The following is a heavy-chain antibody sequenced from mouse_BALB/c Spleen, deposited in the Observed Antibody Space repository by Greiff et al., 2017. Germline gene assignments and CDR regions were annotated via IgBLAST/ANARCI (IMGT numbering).Heavy chain of an antibody. D-gene: IGHD1-2*01. Sequence: EVKLMESGPGLVKPSQSLSLTCTVTGYSITSDYAWNWIRQFPGNKLEWMGYISYSGSTSYNPSLKSRISITRDTSKNQFFLQLNSVTTEDTATYYCARGNYGYGFAYWGQGTLVTVSA. CDR1: GYSITSDYA. CDR3: ARGNYGYGFAY. CDR2: ISYSGST. V-gene: IGHV3-2*02. J-gene: IGHJ3*01.